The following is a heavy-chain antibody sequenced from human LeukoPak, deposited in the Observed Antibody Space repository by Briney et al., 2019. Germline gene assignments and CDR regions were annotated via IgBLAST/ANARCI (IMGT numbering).Heavy chain of an antibody. V-gene: IGHV3-9*01. CDR1: GFTFDDYA. J-gene: IGHJ4*02. CDR2: ISWNSGSI. Sequence: GRSLRLSCAASGFTFDDYAMHWVRQAPGKGLEWVSGISWNSGSIGYADSVKGRFTISRDNAKNSLYLQMNSLRAEDTALYYCAKDISRIAAAGTFGFDYWGQGTLVTVSS. CDR3: AKDISRIAAAGTFGFDY. D-gene: IGHD6-13*01.